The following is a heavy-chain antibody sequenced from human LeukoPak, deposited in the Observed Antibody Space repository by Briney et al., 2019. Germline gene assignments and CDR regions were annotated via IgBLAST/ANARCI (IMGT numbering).Heavy chain of an antibody. CDR1: GFTFRSYG. Sequence: PGGSLRLSCAASGFTFRSYGMHWVRQAPGKGLEWVAFIRYDGSNKYYADSVKGRFTISRDNSKNTLYLQMNSLRAEDTAVYYCAKEAQSIAAATDVWGKGTTVTISS. CDR3: AKEAQSIAAATDV. V-gene: IGHV3-30*02. CDR2: IRYDGSNK. D-gene: IGHD6-13*01. J-gene: IGHJ6*04.